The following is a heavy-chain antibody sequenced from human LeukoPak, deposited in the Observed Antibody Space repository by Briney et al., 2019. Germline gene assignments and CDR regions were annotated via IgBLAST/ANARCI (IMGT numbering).Heavy chain of an antibody. D-gene: IGHD5-12*01. J-gene: IGHJ5*02. CDR2: INTDGSST. Sequence: PGGSLSLSCAASGFTFSSYAMTWVRQAPGKGLVWVSRINTDGSSTDYADSVKGRFTISRDNAKNTLYLQMNSLRAEDTAVYYCARDMDGYRSGNGAWAQGNLVTVSS. V-gene: IGHV3-74*01. CDR1: GFTFSSYA. CDR3: ARDMDGYRSGNGA.